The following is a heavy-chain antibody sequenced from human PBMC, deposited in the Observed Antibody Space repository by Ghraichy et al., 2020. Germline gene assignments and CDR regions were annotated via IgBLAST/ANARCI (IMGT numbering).Heavy chain of an antibody. V-gene: IGHV3-9*01. Sequence: GGSLRLSCAASGFTFDDYAMHWVRQAPGKGLEWVSGISWNSGSIGYADSVKGRFTISRDNAKNSLYLQMNSLRAEDTALYYCAKDIVSGHGGGYWGQGTLVTVSS. J-gene: IGHJ4*02. CDR3: AKDIVSGHGGGY. CDR1: GFTFDDYA. CDR2: ISWNSGSI. D-gene: IGHD6-19*01.